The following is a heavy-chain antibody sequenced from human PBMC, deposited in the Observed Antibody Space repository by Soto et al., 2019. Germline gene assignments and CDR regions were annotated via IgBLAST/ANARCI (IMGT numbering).Heavy chain of an antibody. D-gene: IGHD4-17*01. V-gene: IGHV3-9*01. CDR1: GFTFDDYA. CDR3: AKVVNGDYYSPYWYFDL. CDR2: ISWNSGSI. J-gene: IGHJ2*01. Sequence: EVQLVESGGGLVQPGRSLRLSCAASGFTFDDYAMHWVRQAPGKGLEWVSGISWNSGSIGYADSVKGRFTISRDNAXNXQYLQMNSLRAEDTALYYCAKVVNGDYYSPYWYFDLWGRGTLVTVSS.